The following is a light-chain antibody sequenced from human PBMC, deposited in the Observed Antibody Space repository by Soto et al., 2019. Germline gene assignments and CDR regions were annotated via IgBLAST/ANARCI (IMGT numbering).Light chain of an antibody. CDR2: AAS. CDR1: QSVSSSY. Sequence: EIVLTQSPGTLSLSPGERATLSCRASQSVSSSYLAWYQQKPGQAPRLLIYAASSRATDIPDRFSGSGSGTDFTLTINRLEPEDFAVYYCQQYGSSPPYTFGQGTKVEIK. V-gene: IGKV3-20*01. J-gene: IGKJ2*01. CDR3: QQYGSSPPYT.